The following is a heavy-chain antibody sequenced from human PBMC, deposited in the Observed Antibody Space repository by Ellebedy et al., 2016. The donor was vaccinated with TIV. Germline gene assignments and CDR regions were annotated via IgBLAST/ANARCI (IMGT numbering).Heavy chain of an antibody. CDR3: ATDYRLFSYKDV. CDR2: FDPEDGET. CDR1: GYTLTKLS. Sequence: AASVKVSCKVSGYTLTKLSMHWARQAPGKGLEWMGSFDPEDGETIYAQKFQGRVTMTEDTSTDTAYMELSSLRSEDTAVYYCATDYRLFSYKDVWGQGTTVTVSS. D-gene: IGHD3-9*01. V-gene: IGHV1-24*01. J-gene: IGHJ6*02.